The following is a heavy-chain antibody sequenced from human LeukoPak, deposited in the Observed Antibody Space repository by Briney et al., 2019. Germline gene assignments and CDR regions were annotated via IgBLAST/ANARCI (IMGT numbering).Heavy chain of an antibody. Sequence: GESLTPSCPPSGLQLSDHYIEWARQPPEEGREWVGCSRKKATSYTTKYAASVERRFTISRAVSESSLYLHMNSMRPEGTAVYYCGRSAINASNGMDVWGQGTTVTVSS. V-gene: IGHV3-72*01. CDR3: GRSAINASNGMDV. CDR2: SRKKATSYTT. CDR1: GLQLSDHY. J-gene: IGHJ6*02.